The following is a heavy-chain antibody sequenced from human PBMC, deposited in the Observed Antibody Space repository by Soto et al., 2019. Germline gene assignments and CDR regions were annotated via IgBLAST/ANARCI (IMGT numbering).Heavy chain of an antibody. V-gene: IGHV1-18*01. CDR1: GYTFTSYG. Sequence: ASVKVSCTASGYTFTSYGISWVRQAPGQGLEWMGWISAYNGNTNYAQKLQGRVTMTTDTSTSTAYMELRSLRSDDTAVYYCARVSSSGWYYWFDPWGQGTLVTVSS. D-gene: IGHD6-19*01. J-gene: IGHJ5*02. CDR3: ARVSSSGWYYWFDP. CDR2: ISAYNGNT.